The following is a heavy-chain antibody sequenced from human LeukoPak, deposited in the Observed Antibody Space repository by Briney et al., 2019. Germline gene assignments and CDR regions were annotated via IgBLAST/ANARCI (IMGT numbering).Heavy chain of an antibody. V-gene: IGHV3-30*02. CDR1: GFTFSSYG. J-gene: IGHJ5*01. CDR3: AKGYYYDSSALGGNWFDS. Sequence: GGSLRLSCAASGFTFSSYGMHWVRQAPGKGLEWVAFIRYDGSNKYYADSVKGRFTISRDNSKNTLYLQMNSLRAEDTAVYYCAKGYYYDSSALGGNWFDSWGQGTLVTVSS. D-gene: IGHD3-22*01. CDR2: IRYDGSNK.